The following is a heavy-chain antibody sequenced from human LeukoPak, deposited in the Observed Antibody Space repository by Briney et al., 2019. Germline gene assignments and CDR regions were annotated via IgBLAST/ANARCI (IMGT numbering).Heavy chain of an antibody. D-gene: IGHD1-1*01. CDR3: ASYSPRERHFDY. CDR2: ISGSGGST. J-gene: IGHJ4*02. CDR1: VFTFSSYA. Sequence: GECLRLSCAASVFTFSSYAMSWVRHAPWKGLEWVLAISGSGGSTYYADSVKGRFTISRDNSKNTLYLQMNSLRAEDTAVYYCASYSPRERHFDYWGQGTLVTVSS. V-gene: IGHV3-23*01.